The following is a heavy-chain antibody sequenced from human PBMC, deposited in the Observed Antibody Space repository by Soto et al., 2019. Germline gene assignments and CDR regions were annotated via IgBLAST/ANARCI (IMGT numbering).Heavy chain of an antibody. CDR1: GCSISSYY. CDR3: ARHSSTGWYPPHY. CDR2: IHYSGST. Sequence: SETLSLTCTVSGCSISSYYWGWIRQPPGKGLEWIGSIHYSGSTYYNPSLKSRVTISVDTSKNQFSLTLSSVTAADTAVYYCARHSSTGWYPPHYWGQGTRVTVSS. D-gene: IGHD6-19*01. J-gene: IGHJ4*02. V-gene: IGHV4-39*01.